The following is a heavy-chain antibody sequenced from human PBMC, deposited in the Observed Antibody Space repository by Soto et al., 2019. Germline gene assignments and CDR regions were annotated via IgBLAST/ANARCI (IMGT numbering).Heavy chain of an antibody. V-gene: IGHV4-4*02. Sequence: SETLSLTCAVSSGSISSSNWWSWVRQPPGKGLEWIGEIYHSGSTNYNPSLKSRVTISVDKSKNQFSLKLSSVTAADTAVYYRARVSSHASFDYWGQGTLVTVSS. CDR1: SGSISSSNW. CDR3: ARVSSHASFDY. D-gene: IGHD3-16*01. CDR2: IYHSGST. J-gene: IGHJ4*02.